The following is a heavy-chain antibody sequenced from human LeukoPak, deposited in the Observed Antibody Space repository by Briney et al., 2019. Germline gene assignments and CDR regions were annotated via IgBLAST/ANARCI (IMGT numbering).Heavy chain of an antibody. V-gene: IGHV3-66*01. CDR3: ARSPDYYYGSGTTN. CDR2: IYSGGST. J-gene: IGHJ3*01. CDR1: GFTVSSNY. Sequence: GGSLRLSCAASGFTVSSNYMSWVRQAPGKGLEWVSVIYSGGSTYYADSVKGRFTISRDNSKNTLYLQMGSLRAEDMAVYYCARSPDYYYGSGTTNWGQGTMVTVSS. D-gene: IGHD3-10*01.